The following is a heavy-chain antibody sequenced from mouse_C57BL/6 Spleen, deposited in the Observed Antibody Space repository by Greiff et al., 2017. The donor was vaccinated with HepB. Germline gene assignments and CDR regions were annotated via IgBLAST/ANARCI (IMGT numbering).Heavy chain of an antibody. V-gene: IGHV2-2*01. Sequence: VKLMESGPGLVQPSQSLSITCTVSGFSLTSYGVHWVRQSPGKGLEWLGVIWSGGSTDYNAAFISRLSISKDNSKSQVFFKMNSLQADDTAIYYCARNSGYSNPGFAYWGQGTLVTVSA. CDR1: GFSLTSYG. D-gene: IGHD2-5*01. CDR2: IWSGGST. CDR3: ARNSGYSNPGFAY. J-gene: IGHJ3*01.